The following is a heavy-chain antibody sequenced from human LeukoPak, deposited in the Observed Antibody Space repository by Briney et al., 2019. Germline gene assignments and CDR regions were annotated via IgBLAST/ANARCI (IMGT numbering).Heavy chain of an antibody. J-gene: IGHJ4*02. CDR1: GFSFSRYS. CDR3: ARDKYYDSSGYLGY. Sequence: GGSLRLSCAASGFSFSRYSMNWVRQAPGKGLEWVSSISGTSSYIYFADSVKGRFTISRDNAKNSLFLQMNSLRAEDTAVYYCARDKYYDSSGYLGYWGQGTLVTVSS. CDR2: ISGTSSYI. D-gene: IGHD3-22*01. V-gene: IGHV3-21*06.